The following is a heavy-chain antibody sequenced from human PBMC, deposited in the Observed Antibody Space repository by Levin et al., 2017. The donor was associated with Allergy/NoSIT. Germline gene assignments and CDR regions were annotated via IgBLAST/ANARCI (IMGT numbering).Heavy chain of an antibody. CDR3: ARPYRDCSGYTCLNWGMDV. J-gene: IGHJ6*02. CDR1: GFIFRDYY. V-gene: IGHV3-11*01. CDR2: ISSSSTTI. D-gene: IGHD3-22*01. Sequence: GGSLRLSCAASGFIFRDYYMNWIRQAPGRGLEWVSYISSSSTTIYYAESVKGRFTVSRDNAGNSLYLQMNTLRADDTAVYYCARPYRDCSGYTCLNWGMDVWGQGTTVTVSS.